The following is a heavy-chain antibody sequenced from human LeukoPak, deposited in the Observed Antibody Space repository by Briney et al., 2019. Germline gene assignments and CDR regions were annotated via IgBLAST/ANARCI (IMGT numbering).Heavy chain of an antibody. CDR3: ARSTQWLVPLSI. V-gene: IGHV4-39*01. CDR2: IYYSGST. Sequence: SETLSLTCTFSGGSISISSYYWGWIRKPPGKGLEWIGSIYYSGSTYYNPSLKSRVTISVDTSKNQFSLKLSSVTAADTAVYYCARSTQWLVPLSIWGQGTLVTVSS. CDR1: GGSISISSYY. J-gene: IGHJ4*02. D-gene: IGHD6-19*01.